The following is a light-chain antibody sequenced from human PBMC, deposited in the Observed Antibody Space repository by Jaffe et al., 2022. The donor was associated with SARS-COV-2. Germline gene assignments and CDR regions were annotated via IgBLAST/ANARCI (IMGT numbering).Light chain of an antibody. CDR2: GAT. J-gene: IGLJ1*01. Sequence: QSVLTQPPSVSGAPGQRVTISCTGGSSNIGAGYDVHWYQQLPGTAPKLLIYGATNRASGVPDRFSGSKSGTSASLAITGLQADDEADYYCQSYDSRLGGYVFGTGTTVTV. CDR3: QSYDSRLGGYV. CDR1: SSNIGAGYD. V-gene: IGLV1-40*01.